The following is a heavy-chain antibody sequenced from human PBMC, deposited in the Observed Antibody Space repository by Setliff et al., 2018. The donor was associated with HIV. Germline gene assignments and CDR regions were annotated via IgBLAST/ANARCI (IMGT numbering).Heavy chain of an antibody. D-gene: IGHD3-9*01. CDR3: ASGGYDILTGLGH. CDR2: MSGVDGST. CDR1: GFTFRNYA. V-gene: IGHV3-23*01. Sequence: PGGSLRLSCEASGFTFRNYAMTWVRQAPGRGLEWVSAMSGVDGSTYYADSVKGRFTVSRDNSKNTLYLQMNSLSAEDTAVYYCASGGYDILTGLGHWGQGTLVTVSS. J-gene: IGHJ4*02.